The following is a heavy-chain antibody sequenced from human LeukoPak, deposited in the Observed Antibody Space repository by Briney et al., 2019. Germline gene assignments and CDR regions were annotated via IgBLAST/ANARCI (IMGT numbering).Heavy chain of an antibody. J-gene: IGHJ6*02. CDR1: VDTFSRYA. D-gene: IGHD3-10*01. Sequence: SVTVSFTVSVDTFSRYAISWVRQGPGQGLEWMGGIIPILTTPNYAQRFQGRVTITADESTSTAYMELISLRSEDTAVYYCARDTRSSLRGHYYYYMDVWGQGTTVIVSS. CDR2: IIPILTTP. V-gene: IGHV1-69*13. CDR3: ARDTRSSLRGHYYYYMDV.